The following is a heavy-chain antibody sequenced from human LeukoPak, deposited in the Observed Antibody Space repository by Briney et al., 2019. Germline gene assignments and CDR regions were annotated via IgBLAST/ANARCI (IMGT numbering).Heavy chain of an antibody. J-gene: IGHJ5*02. CDR3: AREQQLVPDTFDP. V-gene: IGHV3-74*01. D-gene: IGHD6-13*01. CDR1: GFTFSSYW. CDR2: INSDGSST. Sequence: GGSLRLSCAASGFTFSSYWMHWVRQAPGKGLVWVSRINSDGSSTSYAGSVKGRFTISRDNAKNTLYLQMNSLRAEDTAVYYCAREQQLVPDTFDPWGQGTLVTVSS.